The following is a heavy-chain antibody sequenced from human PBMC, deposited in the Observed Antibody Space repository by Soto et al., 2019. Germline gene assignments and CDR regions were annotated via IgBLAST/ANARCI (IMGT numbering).Heavy chain of an antibody. Sequence: EVQLVESGGGLVQPGGSLRLSCAVSGFRFRNYWMNWGRQAPGKGLVWVAHITSDGSGTGYADSVKGRFTISRDNAKNTLSLQMSSLRAEDTGIYYCARGVEAAGTDYWGQGTLVTVSS. CDR3: ARGVEAAGTDY. V-gene: IGHV3-74*01. D-gene: IGHD6-13*01. CDR1: GFRFRNYW. J-gene: IGHJ4*02. CDR2: ITSDGSGT.